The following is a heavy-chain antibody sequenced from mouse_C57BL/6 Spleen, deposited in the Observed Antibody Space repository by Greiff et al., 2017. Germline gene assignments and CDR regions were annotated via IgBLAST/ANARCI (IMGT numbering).Heavy chain of an antibody. CDR3: ARDDGYA. Sequence: VQLQQSGPELVKPGASVKISCKASGYSFTGYYMNWVKQSPEKSLEWIGEINPSTGGTTYNQKFKAKATLTVDKSSSTAYMQLKSLTSEDSAVYYCARDDGYAWGQGTTLTVSS. CDR2: INPSTGGT. CDR1: GYSFTGYY. D-gene: IGHD2-3*01. V-gene: IGHV1-42*01. J-gene: IGHJ2*01.